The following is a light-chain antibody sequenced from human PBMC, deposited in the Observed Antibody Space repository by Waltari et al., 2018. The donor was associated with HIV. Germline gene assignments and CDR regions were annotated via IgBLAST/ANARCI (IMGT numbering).Light chain of an antibody. CDR1: QSISSY. CDR3: QQYNSYSRT. J-gene: IGKJ2*01. Sequence: DIQMTQSPSTLYASVGDRVTVTCRASQSISSYLAWYQQKPGKAPKLLIYKASTLDSGVPSRFSGSGSGTEFTLTISSLQPDDFATYYCQQYNSYSRTFGQGTKLEIK. CDR2: KAS. V-gene: IGKV1-5*03.